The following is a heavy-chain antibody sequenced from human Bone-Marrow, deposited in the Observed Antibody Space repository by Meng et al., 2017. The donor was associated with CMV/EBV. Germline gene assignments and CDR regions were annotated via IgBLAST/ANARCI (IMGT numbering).Heavy chain of an antibody. CDR1: GFTFSSRR. V-gene: IGHV3-7*04. CDR2: IKEDGNGE. Sequence: GGFLRPACEASGFTFSSRRMNWVRQAPGKGLQWVANIKEDGNGEYYVASVKGRFTISRNNAKNSLYLQMSSLRAEYTAVYYCAMDSGWAGWYFDLWGRGTLVTVSS. D-gene: IGHD6-25*01. J-gene: IGHJ2*01. CDR3: AMDSGWAGWYFDL.